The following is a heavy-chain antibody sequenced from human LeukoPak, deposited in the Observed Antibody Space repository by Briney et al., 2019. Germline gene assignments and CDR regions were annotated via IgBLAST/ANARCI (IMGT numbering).Heavy chain of an antibody. D-gene: IGHD3-22*01. V-gene: IGHV4-59*01. Sequence: SETLSLTCTVSGGSISSYYWSWIRQLPGKGLEWIGYIYYSGSTNYNPSLKSRVTISVDTSKNQFSLKLSSVTAADTAVYYCARGRTSRYTYYYDSSGYYFDYWGQGTLVTVSS. CDR2: IYYSGST. CDR1: GGSISSYY. J-gene: IGHJ4*02. CDR3: ARGRTSRYTYYYDSSGYYFDY.